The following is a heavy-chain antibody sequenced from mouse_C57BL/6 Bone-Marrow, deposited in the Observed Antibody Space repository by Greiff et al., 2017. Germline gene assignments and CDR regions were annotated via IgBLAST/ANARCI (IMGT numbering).Heavy chain of an antibody. D-gene: IGHD1-1*01. CDR2: IYPSDSET. V-gene: IGHV1-61*01. J-gene: IGHJ1*03. CDR1: GYTFTSYW. Sequence: QVQLQQSGAELVRPGSSVKLSCKASGYTFTSYWMDWVKQRPGQGLEWIGNIYPSDSETHYNQKFKDKATLTVDKSSSTAYMQLSSLTSEDSAVYYGARLDGSSPYWYFDVWGTGTTVTVSS. CDR3: ARLDGSSPYWYFDV.